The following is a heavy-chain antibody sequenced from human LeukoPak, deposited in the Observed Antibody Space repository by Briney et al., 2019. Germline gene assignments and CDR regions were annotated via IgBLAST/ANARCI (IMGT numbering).Heavy chain of an antibody. CDR3: TRYYGSGSPPFDY. Sequence: GGSLRLSCAAYGFTFSSYSMNWVRQAPGKGLEWVSSISSSSSYIYYADSVKGRFTISRDNAKNSLYLQMNSLRAEDTAVYYCTRYYGSGSPPFDYWGQGTLVTVSS. J-gene: IGHJ4*02. V-gene: IGHV3-21*01. CDR1: GFTFSSYS. D-gene: IGHD3-10*01. CDR2: ISSSSSYI.